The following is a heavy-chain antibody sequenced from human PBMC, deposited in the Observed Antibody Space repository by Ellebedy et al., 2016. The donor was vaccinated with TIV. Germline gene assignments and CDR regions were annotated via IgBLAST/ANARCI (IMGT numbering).Heavy chain of an antibody. CDR3: ARPYNSSWTPADY. CDR1: GFTFSSYS. Sequence: GESLKISXAASGFTFSSYSMNWVRQAPGKGLEWVAVISYDGSNKYYADSVKGRFTISRDNSKNTLYLQMNSLRAEDTAVYYCARPYNSSWTPADYWGQGTLVTVSS. CDR2: ISYDGSNK. D-gene: IGHD6-13*01. J-gene: IGHJ4*02. V-gene: IGHV3-30*03.